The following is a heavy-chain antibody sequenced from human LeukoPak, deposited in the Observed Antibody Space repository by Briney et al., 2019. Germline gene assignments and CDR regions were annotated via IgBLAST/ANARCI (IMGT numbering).Heavy chain of an antibody. Sequence: GGSLRLSCAASGFTFSSYAMNWVRQAPGKGLEWVSAISGSGGSTSYADSVKGRFTISRDNSKNTLYLQMNSLRAEDTAVYYCAKNSYYYGSGSYYFDYWGQGTLVTVSS. CDR2: ISGSGGST. CDR1: GFTFSSYA. J-gene: IGHJ4*02. V-gene: IGHV3-23*01. D-gene: IGHD3-10*01. CDR3: AKNSYYYGSGSYYFDY.